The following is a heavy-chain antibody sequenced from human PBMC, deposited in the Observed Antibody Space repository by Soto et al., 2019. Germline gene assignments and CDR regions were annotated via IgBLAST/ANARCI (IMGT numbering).Heavy chain of an antibody. CDR1: GGSISSSSYY. J-gene: IGHJ6*02. Sequence: SETLSLTCTVSGGSISSSSYYWGWIRQPPGKGLEWIGSIYYSGSTYYNPSLKSRVTISVDTSKNQFSLKLSSVTAADTAVYYCARDQYSYGDYYYGMDVWGQGTTVTVSS. D-gene: IGHD5-18*01. CDR2: IYYSGST. CDR3: ARDQYSYGDYYYGMDV. V-gene: IGHV4-39*01.